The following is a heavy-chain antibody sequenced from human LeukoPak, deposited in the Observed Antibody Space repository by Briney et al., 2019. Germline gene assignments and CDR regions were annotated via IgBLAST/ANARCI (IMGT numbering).Heavy chain of an antibody. J-gene: IGHJ4*02. V-gene: IGHV3-74*01. D-gene: IGHD7-27*01. Sequence: GGSLRLSCAASGFPFSSYWMHWVRQVPGKGLLWVSRINSDGSATVYADSVRGRFTISRDNAKNTLYLQMNSLRAEDTAVYYCAGSLGPLTEYWGQGTLVTVSS. CDR3: AGSLGPLTEY. CDR1: GFPFSSYW. CDR2: INSDGSAT.